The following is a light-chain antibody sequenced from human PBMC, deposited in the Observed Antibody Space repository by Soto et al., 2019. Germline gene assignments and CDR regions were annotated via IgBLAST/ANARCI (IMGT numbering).Light chain of an antibody. V-gene: IGLV1-47*01. Sequence: QSVLTQPPSASGTPGQRVTISCSGSSSNIGSKYVFWYQQLPGTAPKLLIYRNDQRPSGVPDRLSGSKSGTSASLAISGLRSEDEADYYCAAWDDTLSGPVFGGGTQLTVL. CDR2: RND. CDR3: AAWDDTLSGPV. J-gene: IGLJ7*01. CDR1: SSNIGSKY.